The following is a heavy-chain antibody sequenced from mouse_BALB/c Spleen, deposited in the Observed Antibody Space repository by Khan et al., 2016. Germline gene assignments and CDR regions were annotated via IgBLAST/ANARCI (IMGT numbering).Heavy chain of an antibody. J-gene: IGHJ2*01. Sequence: VQLKESGPDLVKPSQSLSLTCTVTGYSIPSHYSWHWIRHFPGNKLEWMGYIHYSGSTHYNPSLKSRISITRDTSKNQFFLQLNSVTTEDTATYYCATSTSGYWYYFDYWGQGTTLTVSS. CDR1: GYSIPSHYS. CDR2: IHYSGST. CDR3: ATSTSGYWYYFDY. V-gene: IGHV3-1*02. D-gene: IGHD3-1*01.